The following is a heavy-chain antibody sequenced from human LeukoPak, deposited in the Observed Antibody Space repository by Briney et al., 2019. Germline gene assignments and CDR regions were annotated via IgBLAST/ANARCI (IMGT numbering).Heavy chain of an antibody. V-gene: IGHV3-23*01. CDR3: AKAKLGVDTFFDY. CDR2: IYGSGVTT. J-gene: IGHJ4*02. D-gene: IGHD3-3*01. CDR1: GFTFSSYA. Sequence: GGSLRLSCAASGFTFSSYAMSWVRQAPGQGLEWVSDIYGSGVTTNYADSVKGRFTISRDNSKRTLFLQMNSLRAEDTAFYYCAKAKLGVDTFFDYWGQGTLVTVSS.